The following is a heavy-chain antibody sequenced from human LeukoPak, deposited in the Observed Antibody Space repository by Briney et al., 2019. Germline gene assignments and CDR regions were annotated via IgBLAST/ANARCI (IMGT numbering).Heavy chain of an antibody. D-gene: IGHD3-22*01. CDR1: GFTFSNYW. J-gene: IGHJ4*02. CDR3: ARAGTDDSSGYNY. V-gene: IGHV3-21*01. CDR2: ISSSSSYI. Sequence: GGSLRLSCAASGFTFSNYWLHWVRHAPGKGLEWVSSISSSSSYIYYADSVKGRFTISRDNAKNSLYLQMNSLRAEDTAVYYCARAGTDDSSGYNYWGQGTLVTVSS.